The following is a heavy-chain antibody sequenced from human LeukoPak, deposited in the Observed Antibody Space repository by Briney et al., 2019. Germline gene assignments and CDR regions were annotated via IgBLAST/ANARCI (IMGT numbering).Heavy chain of an antibody. CDR3: AKDLGPGSMATSPGFDY. CDR1: GFTFDDYA. D-gene: IGHD5-24*01. CDR2: ISWNSGSI. J-gene: IGHJ4*02. Sequence: GGSLRLSCAASGFTFDDYAMHWVRQAPGKGLEWVSGISWNSGSIGYADSVKGRFTISRDNAKASLYLQMNSLRAEDTALYYCAKDLGPGSMATSPGFDYWGQGTLVTVSS. V-gene: IGHV3-9*01.